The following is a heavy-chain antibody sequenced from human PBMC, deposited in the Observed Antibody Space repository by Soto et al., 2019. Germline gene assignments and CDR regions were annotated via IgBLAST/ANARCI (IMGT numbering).Heavy chain of an antibody. V-gene: IGHV3-23*01. Sequence: EVQLLESGGGLVQPGGSLRLSCTASGFTFSYCAMTWVRQTPGKGLEWVSTITGSGDRTSYSDSVEGRFTISRDNSNNALYLQMNSLRVEDTALYYCAKSHHWWSQRSDYFGLGTLVTVSS. J-gene: IGHJ4*02. CDR3: AKSHHWWSQRSDY. CDR1: GFTFSYCA. D-gene: IGHD3-16*01. CDR2: ITGSGDRT.